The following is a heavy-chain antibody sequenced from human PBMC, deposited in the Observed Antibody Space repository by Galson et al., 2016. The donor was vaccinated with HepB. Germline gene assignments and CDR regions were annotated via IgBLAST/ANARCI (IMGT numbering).Heavy chain of an antibody. D-gene: IGHD3-16*01. CDR2: INDRGST. Sequence: SETLSLTCDLHGGSLSGHYWSWIRQSPEKGLEWIGEINDRGSTFYNPSLESRVIISADRSKRQLSLNVTSLTGADTAVYYCARVGAFSSVRARHGAFDVWGQGTVVTVSS. CDR1: GGSLSGHY. V-gene: IGHV4-34*01. CDR3: ARVGAFSSVRARHGAFDV. J-gene: IGHJ3*01.